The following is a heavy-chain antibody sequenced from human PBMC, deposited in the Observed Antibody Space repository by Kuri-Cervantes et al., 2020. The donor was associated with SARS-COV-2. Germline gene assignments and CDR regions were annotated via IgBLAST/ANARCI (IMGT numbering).Heavy chain of an antibody. V-gene: IGHV3-30*02. CDR2: IRYDGSNK. CDR1: GFTFSSYG. Sequence: GGSLRLSCAASGFTFSSYGMHWVRQAPGKGLEWVAFIRYDGSNKYYADSVKGRFTISRDNSKNTLYLQMNGLRHEDTAVYYCAKWGLGYCSGVSCYSQNANDYWGQGTLVTVSS. CDR3: AKWGLGYCSGVSCYSQNANDY. D-gene: IGHD2-15*01. J-gene: IGHJ4*02.